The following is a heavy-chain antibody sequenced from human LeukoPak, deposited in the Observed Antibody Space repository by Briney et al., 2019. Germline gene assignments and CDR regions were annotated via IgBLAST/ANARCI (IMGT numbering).Heavy chain of an antibody. CDR1: GFTFSSYS. CDR3: AREAQEAFDI. J-gene: IGHJ3*02. Sequence: GGSLRLSCAASGFTFSSYSMNWVRQAPGKGLEWVSSMSNSIHYADSVKGRFTISRDNAKNLLYLQMNSLRDEDTAVYYCAREAQEAFDIWGQGTMVTVSS. CDR2: MSNSI. V-gene: IGHV3-21*06.